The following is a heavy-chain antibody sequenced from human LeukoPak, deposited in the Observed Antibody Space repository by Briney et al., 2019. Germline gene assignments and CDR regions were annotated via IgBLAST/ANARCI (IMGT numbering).Heavy chain of an antibody. CDR1: GGSINSYY. CDR2: IHYSGST. D-gene: IGHD6-13*01. Sequence: SETLSLTCTVSGGSINSYYWSWIRQPPGRGLEWIGSIHYSGSTSYNPSLRSRVTISVDKSKNQFFLKLSSVTAADTAVYYCARVRRYSSSRYGGKGIDYWGQGTLVTVSS. J-gene: IGHJ4*02. CDR3: ARVRRYSSSRYGGKGIDY. V-gene: IGHV4-59*01.